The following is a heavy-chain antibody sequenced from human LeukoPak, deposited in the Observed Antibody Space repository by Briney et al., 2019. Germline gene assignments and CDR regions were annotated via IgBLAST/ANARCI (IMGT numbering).Heavy chain of an antibody. CDR2: IDWDDDK. J-gene: IGHJ5*02. CDR3: ARENYYGSGMYNWFDP. D-gene: IGHD3-10*01. Sequence: TLSLTCTVSGGSISSYYWSWIRQPPGKALEWLARIDWDDDKYYSTSLKTRLTISKDTSKNQVVLTMTNMDPVDTATYYCARENYYGSGMYNWFDPWGQGTLVTVSS. V-gene: IGHV2-70*11. CDR1: GGSISSYYW.